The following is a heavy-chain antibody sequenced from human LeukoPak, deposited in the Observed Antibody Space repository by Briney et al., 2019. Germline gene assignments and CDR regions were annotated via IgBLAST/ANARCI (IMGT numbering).Heavy chain of an antibody. V-gene: IGHV1-69*05. CDR2: IIPIFGTA. Sequence: SVKVSCKASGGTFSSYAISWVRQAPGQGLEWMGGIIPIFGTANYAQKFQGRVTMTRNTSISTAYMELSSLRSEDTAVYYCARDPDFWSGYYPFRRNAFDIWGQGTMVTVSS. J-gene: IGHJ3*02. CDR1: GGTFSSYA. CDR3: ARDPDFWSGYYPFRRNAFDI. D-gene: IGHD3-3*01.